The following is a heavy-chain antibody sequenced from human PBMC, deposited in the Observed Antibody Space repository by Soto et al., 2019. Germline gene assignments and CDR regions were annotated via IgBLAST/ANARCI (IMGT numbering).Heavy chain of an antibody. J-gene: IGHJ4*02. D-gene: IGHD5-12*01. CDR3: ARGARVYDSYDY. V-gene: IGHV4-34*01. CDR1: GGSFSGYY. CDR2: INHSGST. Sequence: QVQLQQWGAGLLKPSETLSLTCAVYGGSFSGYYWSWIRQPPGKGLEWIGEINHSGSTNYNPSLKSRVTISVDTSKNQFSLKLSSVTAADTAEYYCARGARVYDSYDYWGQGTLVTVSS.